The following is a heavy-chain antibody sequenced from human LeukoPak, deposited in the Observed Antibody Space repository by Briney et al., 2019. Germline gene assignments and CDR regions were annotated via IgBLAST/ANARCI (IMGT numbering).Heavy chain of an antibody. J-gene: IGHJ4*02. Sequence: GGSLRLSCAASGFTVSSNYMNWVRQAPGKGLEWVSSISSSSSYIYYADSVKGRFTISRDNAKNSLYLQMNSLRAEDTAVYYCARGRYPGDCRDWGQGTLVTVSS. CDR2: ISSSSSYI. CDR3: ARGRYPGDCRD. CDR1: GFTVSSNY. D-gene: IGHD2-21*02. V-gene: IGHV3-21*01.